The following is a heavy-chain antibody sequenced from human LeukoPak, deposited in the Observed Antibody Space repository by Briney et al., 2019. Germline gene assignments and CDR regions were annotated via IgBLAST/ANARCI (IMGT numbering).Heavy chain of an antibody. V-gene: IGHV2-70*11. J-gene: IGHJ4*02. D-gene: IGHD1-26*01. CDR3: ARIRGQVGAGFGNYFDY. CDR2: IDWDDDK. CDR1: GGSISSYY. Sequence: TLSLTCDVSGGSISSYYWSWIRQPPGKALEWLARIDWDDDKYYNTSLKTRVTISKDTSKKQVVLTMTNMDPVDTATYYCARIRGQVGAGFGNYFDYWGQGTLVTVSS.